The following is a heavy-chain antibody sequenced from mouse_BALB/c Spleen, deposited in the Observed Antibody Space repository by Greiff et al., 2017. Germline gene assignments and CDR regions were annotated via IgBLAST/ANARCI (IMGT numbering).Heavy chain of an antibody. CDR2: ISTYYGDA. CDR3: ARGDSHAMDY. J-gene: IGHJ4*01. Sequence: QVHVKQSGAELVRPGVSVKISCKGSGYTFTDYAMHWVKQSHAKSLEWIGVISTYYGDASYNQKFKGKATMTVDKSSSTAYMELARLTSEDSAIYYCARGDSHAMDYWGQGTSVTVSS. CDR1: GYTFTDYA. V-gene: IGHV1S137*01. D-gene: IGHD3-3*01.